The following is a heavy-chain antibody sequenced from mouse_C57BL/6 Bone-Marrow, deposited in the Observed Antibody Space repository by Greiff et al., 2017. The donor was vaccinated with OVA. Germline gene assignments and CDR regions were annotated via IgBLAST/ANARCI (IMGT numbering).Heavy chain of an antibody. CDR2: INPNNGGT. CDR3: ARRGLVYAMDY. V-gene: IGHV1-26*01. Sequence: EVQLQQSGPELVKPGASVKISCKASGYTFTDYYMNWVKQSHGKSLEWIGDINPNNGGTSYNQKFKGKATLTVDKSSSTAYMELRSLTSEDSAVYYCARRGLVYAMDYWGQGTSVTVSS. D-gene: IGHD3-3*01. CDR1: GYTFTDYY. J-gene: IGHJ4*01.